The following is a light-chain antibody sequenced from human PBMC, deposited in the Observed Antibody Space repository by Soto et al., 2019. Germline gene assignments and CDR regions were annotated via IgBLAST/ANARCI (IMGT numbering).Light chain of an antibody. CDR2: SSS. CDR3: QQGDTFRIS. V-gene: IGKV1D-12*01. CDR1: QGISRS. Sequence: DIQMNHSTSSVSASVGARVTSTCQARQGISRSLAWYQQKPGKAPKLLIYSSSSFRSGVPSRLRGSGFGTDLTVNFMSLKPEVCSRCYCQQGDTFRISFGLGTRLQ. J-gene: IGKJ5*01.